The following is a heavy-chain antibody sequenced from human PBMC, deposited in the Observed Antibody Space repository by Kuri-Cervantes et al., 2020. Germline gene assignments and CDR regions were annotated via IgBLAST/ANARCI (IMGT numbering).Heavy chain of an antibody. Sequence: SETLSLTCTVSGGSISSGGYYWSWIRQHPGKGLEWIGYIYYSGSTYYNPSLKSRVTISVDTSKNQFSLKLSSVTAADTAVYYCARCDDLLTGNEYYFDYWGQGTLVTVSS. CDR2: IYYSGST. D-gene: IGHD3-9*01. J-gene: IGHJ4*02. CDR3: ARCDDLLTGNEYYFDY. CDR1: GGSISSGGYY. V-gene: IGHV4-31*03.